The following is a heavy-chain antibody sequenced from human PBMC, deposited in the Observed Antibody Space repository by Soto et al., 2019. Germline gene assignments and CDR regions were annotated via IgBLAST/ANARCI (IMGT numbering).Heavy chain of an antibody. Sequence: PSETLSLTCTVSGGSISSYYWSWIRQPPGKGLEWIGYIYYSGSTNYSPSLKSRVTISVDTSKNQFSLKLSSVTAADTAVYYCARLAEHYGDYLFDYWGQGTLVTVSS. CDR2: IYYSGST. CDR3: ARLAEHYGDYLFDY. CDR1: GGSISSYY. J-gene: IGHJ4*02. V-gene: IGHV4-59*08. D-gene: IGHD4-17*01.